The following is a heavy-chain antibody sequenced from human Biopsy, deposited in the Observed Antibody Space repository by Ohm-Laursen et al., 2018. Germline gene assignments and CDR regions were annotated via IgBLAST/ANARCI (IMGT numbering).Heavy chain of an antibody. CDR2: IYYTGST. Sequence: SVTLPLTCTVSGGSVNSYSWSWLRPPPGKGLQWIGYIYYTGSTDYNPSLQSRVTISVGTSKNHFSLMLRSVTPADTAIYYCARDRGYYSDRTVPGYFDLWGRGTLVTVSS. J-gene: IGHJ2*01. D-gene: IGHD3-22*01. CDR1: GGSVNSYS. CDR3: ARDRGYYSDRTVPGYFDL. V-gene: IGHV4-59*02.